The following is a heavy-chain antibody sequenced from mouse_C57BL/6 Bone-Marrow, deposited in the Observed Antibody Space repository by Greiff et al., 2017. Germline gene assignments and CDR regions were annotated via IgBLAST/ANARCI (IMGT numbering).Heavy chain of an antibody. CDR1: GFTFSSSG. CDR2: ISTGGSYT. CDR3: ARWLLPFAY. J-gene: IGHJ3*01. D-gene: IGHD2-3*01. Sequence: EVQGVESGGDLVKPGGSLKLSCAASGFTFSSSGMSWVRQTPDKRLEWVATISTGGSYTYYPDSVKGRFTISRDNAKNTLYLQLSSLKSEDTAMYYCARWLLPFAYWGQGTLVTVSA. V-gene: IGHV5-6*01.